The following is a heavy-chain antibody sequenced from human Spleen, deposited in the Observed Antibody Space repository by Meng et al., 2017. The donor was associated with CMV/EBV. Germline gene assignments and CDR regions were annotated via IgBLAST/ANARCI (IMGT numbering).Heavy chain of an antibody. CDR3: THQGRIVVAPTANYY. J-gene: IGHJ4*02. CDR1: GVTFNTYW. CDR2: TNGDGSST. V-gene: IGHV3-74*01. Sequence: GVTFNTYWMHCVRQAPGKGLVWVSRTNGDGSSTTYADSVEGRFTISRDNSKNTLYLQMNSLRADDTAVYYCTHQGRIVVAPTANYYWGQGTLVTVSS. D-gene: IGHD2-2*01.